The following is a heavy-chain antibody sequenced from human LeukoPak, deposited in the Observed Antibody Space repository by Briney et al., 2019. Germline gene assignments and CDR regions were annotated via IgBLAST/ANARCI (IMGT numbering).Heavy chain of an antibody. V-gene: IGHV4-39*07. J-gene: IGHJ4*02. CDR2: INHSGST. CDR1: GDSITANSYY. CDR3: ARADYYDSSGYAADY. Sequence: PSETLSLTCTVSGDSITANSYYWSWIRQPPGKGLEWIGEINHSGSTNYNPSLKSRVTITVDTSKNQFSLKLNSVTAEDTAVYYCARADYYDSSGYAADYWGQGTLVTVSS. D-gene: IGHD3-22*01.